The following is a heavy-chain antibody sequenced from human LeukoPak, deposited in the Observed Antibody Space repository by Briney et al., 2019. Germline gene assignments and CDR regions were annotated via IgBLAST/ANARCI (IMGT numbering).Heavy chain of an antibody. J-gene: IGHJ3*02. CDR1: GYTFTNYD. CDR2: MTPNSGNT. CDR3: AREESAGDAFDI. Sequence: ASVKVSCKASGYTFTNYDINWVRQATGQGLEWMGWMTPNSGNTGYAQKFQGRVTITRNTSISTAYLELSSLRSEDTAVYYCAREESAGDAFDIWGQGTMVTVSS. V-gene: IGHV1-8*03. D-gene: IGHD2/OR15-2a*01.